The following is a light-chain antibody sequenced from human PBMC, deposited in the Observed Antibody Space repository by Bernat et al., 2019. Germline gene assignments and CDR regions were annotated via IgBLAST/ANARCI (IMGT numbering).Light chain of an antibody. J-gene: IGLJ2*01. CDR1: NIGSKS. CDR3: RVWDSSDPPNVV. Sequence: SYVLTQPPSVSVAPGNTARITCGGSNIGSKSVHWYQQKPGQAPVVVISYDRDRPSGIPERFSGSNSGNTATLTISRVEVGDEADYAWRVWDSSDPPNVVFGGGTKLAVL. V-gene: IGLV3-21*01. CDR2: YDR.